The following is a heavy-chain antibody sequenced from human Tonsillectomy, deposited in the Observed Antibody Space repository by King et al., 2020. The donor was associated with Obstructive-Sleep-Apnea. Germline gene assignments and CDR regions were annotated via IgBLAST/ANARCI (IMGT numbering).Heavy chain of an antibody. D-gene: IGHD3-22*01. Sequence: VQLVESGGGLVKPGGSLRLACIASGFTFNKAWMSWVRQAPGKGLEWIGRIKSNTDAETRDYAAPVKGRFTLSRDDSKNTLYLHMNSLKTEYTAMYYCSSTYYYDSSGLDLWGRGTLVTVSS. J-gene: IGHJ2*01. CDR1: GFTFNKAW. CDR3: SSTYYYDSSGLDL. CDR2: IKSNTDAETR. V-gene: IGHV3-15*01.